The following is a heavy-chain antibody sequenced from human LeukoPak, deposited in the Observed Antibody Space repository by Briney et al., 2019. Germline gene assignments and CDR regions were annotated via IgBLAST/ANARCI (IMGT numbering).Heavy chain of an antibody. D-gene: IGHD3-22*01. V-gene: IGHV1-46*01. Sequence: ASVKVSCKASGYTFTSYYMHWVRQAPGQGLEWMGIINPSGGSTSYAQKFQGRITMIRDTSTSTVYMELSSLRSEDTAVYYCARVPTEYYDSSGYYPWYFDYWGQGTLVTVSS. J-gene: IGHJ4*02. CDR3: ARVPTEYYDSSGYYPWYFDY. CDR2: INPSGGST. CDR1: GYTFTSYY.